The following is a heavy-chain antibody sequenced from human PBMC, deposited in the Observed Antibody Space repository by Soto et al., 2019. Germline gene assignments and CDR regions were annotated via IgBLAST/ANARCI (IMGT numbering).Heavy chain of an antibody. J-gene: IGHJ4*02. V-gene: IGHV3-74*01. CDR2: ASPDGTST. Sequence: PGGSLRLSCAASGFTFSGFWMHWVRQAPGKGLVWVSRASPDGTSTSYADSVKGRFTISRDNSKNTLYLQMNSLRAEDTAVYYCAKATSSSWYGVYFDYWGQGTLVTVSS. D-gene: IGHD6-13*01. CDR3: AKATSSSWYGVYFDY. CDR1: GFTFSGFW.